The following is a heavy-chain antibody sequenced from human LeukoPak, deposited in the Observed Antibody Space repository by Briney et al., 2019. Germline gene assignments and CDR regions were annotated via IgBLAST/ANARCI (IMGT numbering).Heavy chain of an antibody. D-gene: IGHD3-22*01. J-gene: IGHJ5*02. Sequence: SGPTLVNPTQTLTLTCTFSGFSLSTSGMCVSWIRQPPGKALEWLARIDWDDDKYYSTSLKTRLTISKDTSKNQVILTMTNMDPVDTATYYCARMYYYDSSGYYNWFDPWGQGTLVIVSS. CDR3: ARMYYYDSSGYYNWFDP. CDR2: IDWDDDK. CDR1: GFSLSTSGMC. V-gene: IGHV2-70*11.